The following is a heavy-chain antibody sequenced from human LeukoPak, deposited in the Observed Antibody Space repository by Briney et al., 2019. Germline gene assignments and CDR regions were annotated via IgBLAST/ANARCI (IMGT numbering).Heavy chain of an antibody. J-gene: IGHJ5*02. CDR2: ISSSSSYI. V-gene: IGHV3-21*04. CDR1: GFTFSNYN. Sequence: GGSLRLSCAASGFTFSNYNMNWVRQAPGKGLEWVSSISSSSSYIYYADSVKGRFTISRDNAKNSLYLQMNSLRAEDTAVYYCASGGLLAFDPWGQGTLVTVSS. CDR3: ASGGLLAFDP.